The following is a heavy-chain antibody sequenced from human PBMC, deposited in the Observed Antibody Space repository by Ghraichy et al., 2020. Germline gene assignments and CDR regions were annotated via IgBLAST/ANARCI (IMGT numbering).Heavy chain of an antibody. J-gene: IGHJ4*02. V-gene: IGHV3-21*01. Sequence: LSLTCAASGFTFNTYGMNWVRQAPGKGLEWVSSISGVSTNINYADSVKGRFTISRDNAKNSLFLQMTSLTAEVTAVYYFASAPSWAPDSRGYWDYWGQGTLVTVSS. D-gene: IGHD3-22*01. CDR3: ASAPSWAPDSRGYWDY. CDR2: ISGVSTNI. CDR1: GFTFNTYG.